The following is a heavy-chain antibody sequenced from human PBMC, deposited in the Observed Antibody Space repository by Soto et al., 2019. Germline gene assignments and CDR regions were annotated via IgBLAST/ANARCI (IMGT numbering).Heavy chain of an antibody. V-gene: IGHV3-11*05. Sequence: PCGSLRLSCAAAGFTFSDYYMSWIRQAPGKGLEWVSYISSSSSYTNYADSVKGRFTISRDNAKNSLYLQMNSLRAEDTAVYYCASELRYFDWPLPSSDYWGQGTLVTVSS. CDR1: GFTFSDYY. D-gene: IGHD3-9*01. J-gene: IGHJ4*02. CDR3: ASELRYFDWPLPSSDY. CDR2: ISSSSSYT.